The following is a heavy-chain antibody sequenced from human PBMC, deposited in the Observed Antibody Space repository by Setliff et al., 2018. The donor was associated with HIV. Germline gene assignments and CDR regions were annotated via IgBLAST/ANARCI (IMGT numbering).Heavy chain of an antibody. Sequence: ASVKVSCKTSGFAFTNYGFTWVRQAPGQGLEWMGWISAYSGETFSTLKFRDRVTLTTDTSTNTAHMELRSLRSDDTAVYYCASPTAIPHWGQGTLVTVSS. V-gene: IGHV1-18*01. CDR1: GFAFTNYG. CDR2: ISAYSGET. CDR3: ASPTAIPH. J-gene: IGHJ4*02. D-gene: IGHD2-21*02.